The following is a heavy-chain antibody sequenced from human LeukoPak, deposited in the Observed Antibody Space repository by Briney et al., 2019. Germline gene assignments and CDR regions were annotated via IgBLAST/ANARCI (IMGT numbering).Heavy chain of an antibody. CDR3: AKDAVLWFGEIDY. J-gene: IGHJ4*02. CDR1: GFTFSSYA. V-gene: IGHV3-64*04. D-gene: IGHD3-10*01. CDR2: ISSNGGST. Sequence: GGSLRLSCSASGFTFSSYAMHWVRQAPGKGLEYVSAISSNGGSTYYADSVKGRFTISRDNSKNTLYLQMNSLRAEDTAVYYCAKDAVLWFGEIDYWGQGTLVTVSS.